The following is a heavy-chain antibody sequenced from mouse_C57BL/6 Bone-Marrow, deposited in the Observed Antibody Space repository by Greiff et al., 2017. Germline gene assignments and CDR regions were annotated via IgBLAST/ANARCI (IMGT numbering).Heavy chain of an antibody. J-gene: IGHJ1*03. V-gene: IGHV14-4*01. Sequence: VQLQQSGAELVRPGASVKLSCTASGFNIKDDYMHWVKQRPEQGLEWIGWIDPENGDTEYASKFQGKATITADTSTNTAYLQLSRLTSEDTAVYYCTRLELYYGYFDVWGTGTTVTGSS. D-gene: IGHD1-3*01. CDR1: GFNIKDDY. CDR3: TRLELYYGYFDV. CDR2: IDPENGDT.